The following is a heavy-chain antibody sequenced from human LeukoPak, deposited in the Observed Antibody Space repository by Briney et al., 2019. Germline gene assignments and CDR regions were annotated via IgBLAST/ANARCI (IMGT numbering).Heavy chain of an antibody. Sequence: ASVKVSCKASGYTFTGYYMHWVRQAPGQGLEWMGWINPNSGGTNYAQKFQGRVTITADKSTSTAYMELSSLRSEDTAVYYCASSSTGSSFVSWFDPWGQGTLVTVSS. J-gene: IGHJ5*02. D-gene: IGHD2-2*01. CDR2: INPNSGGT. CDR1: GYTFTGYY. V-gene: IGHV1-2*02. CDR3: ASSSTGSSFVSWFDP.